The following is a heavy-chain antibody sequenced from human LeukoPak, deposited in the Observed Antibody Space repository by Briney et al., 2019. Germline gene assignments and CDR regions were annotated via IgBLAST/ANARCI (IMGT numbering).Heavy chain of an antibody. D-gene: IGHD2-21*02. CDR1: GFTFSDYY. V-gene: IGHV3-11*06. CDR3: ARADCGGDCYEASGYFDY. J-gene: IGHJ4*02. Sequence: GGSLRLSCAASGFTFSDYYMSWLRQAPGKGLEWVSYISSSSSYTNYADSVKGRFTISRDNAKNSLYLQMNSLRAEDTAVYYCARADCGGDCYEASGYFDYWGQGTLVTVSS. CDR2: ISSSSSYT.